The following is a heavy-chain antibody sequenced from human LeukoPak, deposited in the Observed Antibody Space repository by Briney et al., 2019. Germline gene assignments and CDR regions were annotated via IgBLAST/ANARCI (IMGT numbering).Heavy chain of an antibody. CDR1: GFAFNNYA. J-gene: IGHJ4*02. CDR2: INDNGGQR. CDR3: AKTQWKVGATDYFDY. V-gene: IGHV3-23*01. Sequence: GGSLRLSCAASGFAFNNYAMTWVRQAPGKGLEGVSNINDNGGQRHYADSVKGRFTISRDNSKNMMFLQMDSLRAEDTAVYYCAKTQWKVGATDYFDYWGQGILVTVSS. D-gene: IGHD1-26*01.